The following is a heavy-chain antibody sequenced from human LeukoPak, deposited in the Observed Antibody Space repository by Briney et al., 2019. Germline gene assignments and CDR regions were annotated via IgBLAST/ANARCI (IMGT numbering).Heavy chain of an antibody. J-gene: IGHJ5*02. CDR3: ARNYNDYNNWFDP. Sequence: SQTLSLTCTVSGGSISSGGYYWSWIRQHPAKGLEWIGYIYYSGSTYYNPSLKSRVTISVDTSKNQFSLKLSSVTAADTAVYYCARNYNDYNNWFDPWGQGTLVTVSS. CDR2: IYYSGST. CDR1: GGSISSGGYY. V-gene: IGHV4-31*03. D-gene: IGHD4-11*01.